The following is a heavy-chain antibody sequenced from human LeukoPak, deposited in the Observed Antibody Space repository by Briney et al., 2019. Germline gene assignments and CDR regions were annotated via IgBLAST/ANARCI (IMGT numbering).Heavy chain of an antibody. CDR1: GGSISSSGYY. Sequence: SETLSLTCTVPGGSISSSGYYWGWIRQPPGKGLQWIGSIYSSGSTHYNPSLKSRVTISVDTSKNQFSLKLSSVTAAGTAFYYCVRRRYTYGYYFDYWGQGTLVIVSS. J-gene: IGHJ4*02. CDR3: VRRRYTYGYYFDY. V-gene: IGHV4-39*07. CDR2: IYSSGST. D-gene: IGHD5-18*01.